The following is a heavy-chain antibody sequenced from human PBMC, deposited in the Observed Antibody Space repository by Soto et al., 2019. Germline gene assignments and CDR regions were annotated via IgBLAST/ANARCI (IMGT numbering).Heavy chain of an antibody. V-gene: IGHV4-39*01. CDR3: ARPQTYYDFWSGSNWFDP. Sequence: QLQLQESGPGLVKPSETLSLTCTVSGGSISSSSYYWGWIRQPPGKGLEWIGSIYYSGSTYYNPSLKSRVTISVDTSKNQFSLKLSSVTAADTAVYYCARPQTYYDFWSGSNWFDPWGQGTLVTVSS. J-gene: IGHJ5*02. CDR1: GGSISSSSYY. D-gene: IGHD3-3*01. CDR2: IYYSGST.